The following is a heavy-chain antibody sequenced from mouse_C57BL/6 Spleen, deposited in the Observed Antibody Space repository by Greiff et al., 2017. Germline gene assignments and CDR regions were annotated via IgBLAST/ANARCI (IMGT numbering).Heavy chain of an antibody. Sequence: QVQLQQPGAELVMPGASVKLSCKASGYTFTSYWMHWVKQRPGQGLEWIGEIDPSDSYTNYNQKFKGKSTLTVDKSSSTAYMQLSSLTSEDSAVYYCAAGTTVVATRWDFDVWGTGTTVTVSS. V-gene: IGHV1-69*01. CDR2: IDPSDSYT. J-gene: IGHJ1*03. CDR3: AAGTTVVATRWDFDV. D-gene: IGHD1-1*01. CDR1: GYTFTSYW.